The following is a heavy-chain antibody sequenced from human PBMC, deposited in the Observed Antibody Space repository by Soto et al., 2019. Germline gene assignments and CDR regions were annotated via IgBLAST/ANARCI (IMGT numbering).Heavy chain of an antibody. V-gene: IGHV4-34*01. CDR3: ARGGISHWAYFYYMDV. D-gene: IGHD2-21*01. J-gene: IGHJ6*03. CDR2: INHLGSI. CDR1: GGSLGDDF. Sequence: PSETMCLTCVVSGGSLGDDFWSWIRQPPGMALEWIGEINHLGSINYNPSLKSRVTMSVDTSKNQFSLTLNSVTAADTATYYCARGGISHWAYFYYMDVWDRGTTVTVSS.